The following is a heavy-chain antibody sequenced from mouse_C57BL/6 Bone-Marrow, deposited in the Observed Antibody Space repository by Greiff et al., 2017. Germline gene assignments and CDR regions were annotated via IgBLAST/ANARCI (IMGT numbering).Heavy chain of an antibody. J-gene: IGHJ4*01. CDR2: IWSGGST. D-gene: IGHD2-5*01. V-gene: IGHV2-5*01. CDR1: GFSLTSYG. CDR3: AKDYSNYVAMDY. Sequence: QVQLQQPGPGLVQPSPSLSMTCTVSGFSLTSYGVHWVRQSPGKGLEWLGVIWSGGSTNYNAAFISRLSIPTVNTKSQVFFKMNSLQADDTAIYDFAKDYSNYVAMDYWGQGTSVTVSS.